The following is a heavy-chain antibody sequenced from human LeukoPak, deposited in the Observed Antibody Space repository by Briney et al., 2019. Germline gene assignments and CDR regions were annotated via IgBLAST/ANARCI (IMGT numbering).Heavy chain of an antibody. Sequence: GGSLRLSCAASGFTFSSHPMHWVRQAPGKGLEWVAVISFDGSHKYYADSVKGRFTISRDNSKNTLYLQMNSLRAEDTAVYYCAKDPGTVEEWYYYYYYMDVWGKGTTVTVSS. V-gene: IGHV3-30*04. CDR1: GFTFSSHP. D-gene: IGHD1-14*01. CDR2: ISFDGSHK. J-gene: IGHJ6*03. CDR3: AKDPGTVEEWYYYYYYMDV.